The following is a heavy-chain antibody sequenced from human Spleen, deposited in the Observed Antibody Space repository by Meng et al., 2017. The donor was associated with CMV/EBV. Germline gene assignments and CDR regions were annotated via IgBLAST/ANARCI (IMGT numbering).Heavy chain of an antibody. CDR3: AFNYYDSSGYLYYFDY. D-gene: IGHD3-22*01. CDR1: GFTVSRNY. J-gene: IGHJ4*02. Sequence: GESLKISCAASGFTVSRNYMSWVRQAPGKGLEWVSVIYIGGDTYYADSVKGRFTISRDNAKNSLYLQMNSRRAEDTAVYYCAFNYYDSSGYLYYFDYWGQGTLVTVSS. V-gene: IGHV3-53*01. CDR2: IYIGGDT.